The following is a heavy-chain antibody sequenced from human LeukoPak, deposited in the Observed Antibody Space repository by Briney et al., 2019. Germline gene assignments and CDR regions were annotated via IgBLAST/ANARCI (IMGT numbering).Heavy chain of an antibody. CDR1: GYTFTSYA. V-gene: IGHV7-4-1*02. Sequence: GASVKVSFTASGYTFTSYAMNWVRQAPGQGLEWMGWINTNTGNPTYAQGFTGRFVFSLDTSVSTAYLQISSLKAEDTAVYYCARTTYYYDSSGYYYPSYYYYGMDVWGQGTTVTVSS. D-gene: IGHD3-22*01. CDR2: INTNTGNP. CDR3: ARTTYYYDSSGYYYPSYYYYGMDV. J-gene: IGHJ6*02.